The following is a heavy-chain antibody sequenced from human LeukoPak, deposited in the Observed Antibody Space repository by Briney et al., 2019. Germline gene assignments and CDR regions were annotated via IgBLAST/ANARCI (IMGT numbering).Heavy chain of an antibody. V-gene: IGHV4-34*01. Sequence: PSETLSLTCAVYGGSFSGYYWSWIRQPPGKGLEWIGEINHSGSTNYNPSLKSRVTISVDTSKNQFSLKLSSVTASDTAVYYCARRLRPYSSSWRDPYYFDYWGQGTLVTVSS. CDR3: ARRLRPYSSSWRDPYYFDY. CDR1: GGSFSGYY. D-gene: IGHD6-13*01. J-gene: IGHJ4*02. CDR2: INHSGST.